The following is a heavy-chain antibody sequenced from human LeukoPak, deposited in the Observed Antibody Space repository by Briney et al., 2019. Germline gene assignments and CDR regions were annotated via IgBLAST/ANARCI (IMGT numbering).Heavy chain of an antibody. J-gene: IGHJ4*02. V-gene: IGHV4-59*01. CDR3: ARGPYYYGSGSYYYYFDY. CDR1: GGSISSYY. D-gene: IGHD3-10*01. CDR2: IYYSGST. Sequence: PSETLSLTCTVSGGSISSYYWSWIRQPPGKGLGWIGYIYYSGSTNYNPSLKSRVTISVDTSKNQFSLKLSSVTAADTAVYYCARGPYYYGSGSYYYYFDYWGQGTLVTVSS.